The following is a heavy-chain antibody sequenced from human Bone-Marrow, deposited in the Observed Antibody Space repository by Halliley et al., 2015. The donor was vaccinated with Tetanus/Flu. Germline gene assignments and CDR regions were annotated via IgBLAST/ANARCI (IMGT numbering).Heavy chain of an antibody. V-gene: IGHV3-7*04. CDR3: ARGQQLAY. Sequence: WVANIKQDGSEKYYVDSVKGRFTISRDNAKNSLYLQMNSLRAEDTAVYYCARGQQLAYWGQGTLVTVSS. D-gene: IGHD6-13*01. CDR2: IKQDGSEK. J-gene: IGHJ4*02.